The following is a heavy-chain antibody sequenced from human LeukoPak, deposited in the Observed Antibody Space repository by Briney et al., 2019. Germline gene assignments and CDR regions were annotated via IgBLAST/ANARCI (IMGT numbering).Heavy chain of an antibody. CDR1: GLTVSSNY. V-gene: IGHV3-53*01. CDR2: IYGGGST. CDR3: AKDQGGTYPYYFDY. Sequence: GGSLRLSCAASGLTVSSNYMSWVRQAPGKGLEWVSVIYGGGSTYYADSVKGRFTISRDNSKNTLYLQMNSLSAEDTAVYYCAKDQGGTYPYYFDYWGQGTLVTVSS. D-gene: IGHD1-26*01. J-gene: IGHJ4*02.